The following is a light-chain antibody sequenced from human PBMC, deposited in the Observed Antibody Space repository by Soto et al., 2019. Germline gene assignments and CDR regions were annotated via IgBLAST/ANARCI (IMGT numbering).Light chain of an antibody. J-gene: IGKJ5*01. CDR2: GAF. Sequence: VFTLSPSSVYVTTPDIATLSSRASRIIGHNYLAWYQQKPGQAPWLLIYGAFNRAGGVPDRFSGSGSGTDFTLTISRLEPEDFAVYYCQQDGSLSHHFGQGARLEVK. CDR1: RIIGHNY. CDR3: QQDGSLSHH. V-gene: IGKV3-20*01.